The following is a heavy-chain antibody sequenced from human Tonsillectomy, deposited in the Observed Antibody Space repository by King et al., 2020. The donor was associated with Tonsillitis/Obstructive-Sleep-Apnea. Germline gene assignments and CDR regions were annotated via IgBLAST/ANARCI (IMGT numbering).Heavy chain of an antibody. V-gene: IGHV3-15*01. CDR3: TSPLGELSLYPDY. CDR1: GFTFSNAW. J-gene: IGHJ4*02. D-gene: IGHD3-16*02. Sequence: VQLVESGGGLVKPGGSLRLSCAASGFTFSNAWMSWVRQAPGKGLEWVGRIKSKTDGGTKNYAEPVKGRFTISRDDSKNTLYLQMNSLKTEDTAVYYCTSPLGELSLYPDYWGQGTLVTVSS. CDR2: IKSKTDGGTK.